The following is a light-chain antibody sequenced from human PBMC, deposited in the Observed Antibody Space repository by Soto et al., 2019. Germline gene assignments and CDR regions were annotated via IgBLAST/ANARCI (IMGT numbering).Light chain of an antibody. CDR3: QQYSSSPPRT. CDR2: GAS. V-gene: IGKV3-20*01. Sequence: EIVLTQSPGTLSLSPGERATLSCRASQSVSSRYLAWYQQKPGQAPRLLIYGASNRATGIPDRFSGSGSGTDFTLTISRLEPGDFAVYYCQQYSSSPPRTFGQGTKVEIK. J-gene: IGKJ1*01. CDR1: QSVSSRY.